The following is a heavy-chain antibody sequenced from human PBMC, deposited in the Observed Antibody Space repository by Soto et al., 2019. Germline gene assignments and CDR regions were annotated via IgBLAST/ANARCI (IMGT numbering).Heavy chain of an antibody. CDR3: ARVRGYTTTHYLDY. V-gene: IGHV1-46*01. D-gene: IGHD2-2*02. J-gene: IGHJ4*02. CDR1: GYTFTNYY. Sequence: ASVKVCGKASGYTFTNYYMYWVRQAPGQGLEWMGIINPSAGSSSYAQRFQGRVTMTWDTSTTTVYMELSSLRSEDTAVYYCARVRGYTTTHYLDYWGQGTLVTVSS. CDR2: INPSAGSS.